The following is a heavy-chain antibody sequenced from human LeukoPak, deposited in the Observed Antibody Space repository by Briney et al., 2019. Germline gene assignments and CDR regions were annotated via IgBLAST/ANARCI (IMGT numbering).Heavy chain of an antibody. V-gene: IGHV3-7*01. CDR2: IKQDGSEK. CDR1: GFTFSSYW. D-gene: IGHD6-13*01. Sequence: GGSLRLSCAASGFTFSSYWMSWVRQAPGKGLEWVAKIKQDGSEKKNVECVKGGFTISRDNAKNSLYLQMNSLRAEDTAVYYCASIAAAGSYYYYYGMDVWGQGTTVTVSS. CDR3: ASIAAAGSYYYYYGMDV. J-gene: IGHJ6*02.